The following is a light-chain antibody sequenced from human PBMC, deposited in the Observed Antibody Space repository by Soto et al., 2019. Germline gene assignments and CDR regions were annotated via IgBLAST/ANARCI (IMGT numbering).Light chain of an antibody. J-gene: IGLJ1*01. V-gene: IGLV1-40*01. Sequence: QSVLTQPPSVSGAPGQRVTISCTGSSSNIGAGYAVHWYQQLPGTAPKLLIYGNSNRPSGVPDRFSGSKSGTSASLAITGLQAEDEADYYCQSYDSSLSSYVFGNGTKLTVL. CDR1: SSNIGAGYA. CDR2: GNS. CDR3: QSYDSSLSSYV.